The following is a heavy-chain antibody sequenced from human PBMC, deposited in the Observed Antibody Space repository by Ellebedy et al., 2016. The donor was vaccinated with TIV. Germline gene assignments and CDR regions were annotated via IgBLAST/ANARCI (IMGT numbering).Heavy chain of an antibody. CDR1: GGSMSGYY. CDR2: IYYSATT. J-gene: IGHJ5*02. CDR3: ARGFNREGWFDP. D-gene: IGHD2/OR15-2a*01. Sequence: MPSETLSLTCTVSGGSMSGYYWSWIRQPPGKGLEWIGYIYYSATTNYNPSLKGRVTISEDTSKKQFSLKVRSVTAADTAIYYCARGFNREGWFDPWGQGTLVTVSS. V-gene: IGHV4-59*01.